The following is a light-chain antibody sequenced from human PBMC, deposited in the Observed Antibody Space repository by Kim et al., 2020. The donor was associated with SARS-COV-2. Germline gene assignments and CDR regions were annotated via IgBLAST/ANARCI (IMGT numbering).Light chain of an antibody. V-gene: IGKV3D-15*01. CDR2: GAS. Sequence: VSPGAGATLSCRASQSVSGNLAWFQHRPGQAPRVLIYGASTRATGIPARFSGSGSGTQFTLTISSLQSEDFADYYCQQYSDWPFTFGPGTKVDIK. CDR3: QQYSDWPFT. CDR1: QSVSGN. J-gene: IGKJ3*01.